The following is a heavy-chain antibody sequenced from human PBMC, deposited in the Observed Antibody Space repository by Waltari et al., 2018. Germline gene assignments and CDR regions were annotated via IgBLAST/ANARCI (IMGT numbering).Heavy chain of an antibody. J-gene: IGHJ4*02. CDR3: ASQSTTLFDY. D-gene: IGHD2-15*01. Sequence: QVQLVESGGGVVQPGRSLRLSCAASGFTFSRFGMHWVRQAPGKGLEWLEVIWHDGSNEYYVDSVKGRFTISRDNSKNTLYLQMNSLRAEDSAVYYCASQSTTLFDYWGQGTLVTVSS. CDR2: IWHDGSNE. CDR1: GFTFSRFG. V-gene: IGHV3-33*01.